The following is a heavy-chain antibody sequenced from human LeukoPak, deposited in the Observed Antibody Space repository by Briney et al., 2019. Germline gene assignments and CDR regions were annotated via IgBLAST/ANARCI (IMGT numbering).Heavy chain of an antibody. CDR1: GYTFTSYG. CDR3: ARGIAVAGTGPGY. J-gene: IGHJ4*02. Sequence: WASVKVSCKASGYTFTSYGISWVRQAPGQGLEWMGWISAYNGNTNYAQKFQGRVTMTRNTSISTANMELSSLRSEDTAVYYCARGIAVAGTGPGYWGQGTLVTVSS. D-gene: IGHD6-19*01. V-gene: IGHV1-18*01. CDR2: ISAYNGNT.